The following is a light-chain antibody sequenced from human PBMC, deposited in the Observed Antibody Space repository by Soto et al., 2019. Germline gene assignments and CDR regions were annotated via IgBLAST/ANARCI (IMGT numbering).Light chain of an antibody. Sequence: EFVMTQSPATLSVAPGERATLSCRASQSISTFLAWYQQKPGQAPRLLIYGASTRATGIPARFSGSGSGTEFTLTISSLQSEDFAVYYCQQYNNWPRTFGQGTKVDFK. V-gene: IGKV3-15*01. CDR2: GAS. J-gene: IGKJ1*01. CDR1: QSISTF. CDR3: QQYNNWPRT.